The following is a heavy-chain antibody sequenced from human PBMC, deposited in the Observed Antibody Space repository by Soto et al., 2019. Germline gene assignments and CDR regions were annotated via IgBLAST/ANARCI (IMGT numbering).Heavy chain of an antibody. CDR1: GGSISGYY. D-gene: IGHD2-15*01. J-gene: IGHJ4*02. CDR2: IYNSGNT. V-gene: IGHV4-4*07. CDR3: ARFDCSGGTCTPDDY. Sequence: QVQLQESGPGLVKPSETLSLTCTVSGGSISGYYWSWIRQPAGKGLEWIGRIYNSGNTRYNPYLKSRFTMSVDTSKNQFALRLSSVTAADTAVNYCARFDCSGGTCTPDDYWGQGTLVTVSS.